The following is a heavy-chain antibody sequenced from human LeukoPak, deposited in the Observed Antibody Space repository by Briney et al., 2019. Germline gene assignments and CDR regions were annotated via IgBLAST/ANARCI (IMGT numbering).Heavy chain of an antibody. CDR1: GGSISTSNYY. CDR3: ARDLYSSRTNDAFVI. D-gene: IGHD6-13*01. V-gene: IGHV4-39*07. J-gene: IGHJ3*02. CDR2: IFYSGST. Sequence: SETLSLTCTVSGGSISTSNYYWGWVRQPPGKGLEWIGNIFYSGSTYYSPSLKSRVTISLDTSRNQFSLNLSSVTAADTAVYYCARDLYSSRTNDAFVIWGQGTMVTVSS.